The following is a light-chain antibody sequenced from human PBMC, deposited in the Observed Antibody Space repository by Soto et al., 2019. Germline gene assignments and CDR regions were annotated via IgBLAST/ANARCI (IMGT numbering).Light chain of an antibody. CDR3: QQSYSSVRT. Sequence: DLQMTQSPSSLSASVGDRVTIACRASHTIDIYLNWYQQQPGKAPKLLIHTASTVHSGVPSRFSGSRSGTDFPLTISSLQPEDSATYYCQQSYSSVRTFGQGTKV. CDR1: HTIDIY. CDR2: TAS. J-gene: IGKJ1*01. V-gene: IGKV1-39*01.